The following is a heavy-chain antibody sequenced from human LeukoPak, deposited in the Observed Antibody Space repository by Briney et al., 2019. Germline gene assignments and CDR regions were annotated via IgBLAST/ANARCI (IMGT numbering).Heavy chain of an antibody. J-gene: IGHJ4*02. CDR2: IYHSGST. CDR1: GYSISSGYF. D-gene: IGHD3-10*01. CDR3: AAYMVRGYLE. V-gene: IGHV4-38-2*02. Sequence: SETLSLTCTVSGYSISSGYFWGWIRQPPGKGLECIGTIYHSGSTYYNPSLKSRVTISVDTSKNQFSLKLNSVTAADTAVYYCAAYMVRGYLEWGQGTLVTVSS.